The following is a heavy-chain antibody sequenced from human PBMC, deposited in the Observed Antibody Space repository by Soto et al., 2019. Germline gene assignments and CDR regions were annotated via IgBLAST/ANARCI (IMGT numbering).Heavy chain of an antibody. Sequence: QVQLVQSGAEVKEPGSSVKVSCKASGNVLSNYAISWVRQAPGQGLEWMGRIAPLVESANVVQKFRVRFTITAARATRTVYVDRSSLRSEDTAVYYGARSECEFGYLDYWGQGTPVTVSS. CDR3: ARSECEFGYLDY. D-gene: IGHD3-16*01. V-gene: IGHV1-69*08. CDR1: GNVLSNYA. CDR2: IAPLVESA. J-gene: IGHJ4*02.